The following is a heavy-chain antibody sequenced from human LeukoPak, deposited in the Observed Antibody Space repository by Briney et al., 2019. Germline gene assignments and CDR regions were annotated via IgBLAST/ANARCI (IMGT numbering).Heavy chain of an antibody. Sequence: PGGSLRLSCAASGFTFNKYGMHWVRQAPGKGLEWVAVISYDGSNKYYADSVKGRFTISRDNSKNTLYLQMNSPRAEDTAVYHCAKDSVGATWGNAFDIWGQGTMVTVSS. V-gene: IGHV3-30*18. CDR2: ISYDGSNK. J-gene: IGHJ3*02. D-gene: IGHD1-26*01. CDR1: GFTFNKYG. CDR3: AKDSVGATWGNAFDI.